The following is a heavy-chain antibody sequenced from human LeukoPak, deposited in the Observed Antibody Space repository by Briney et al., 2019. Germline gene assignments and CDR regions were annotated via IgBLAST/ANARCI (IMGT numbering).Heavy chain of an antibody. CDR2: ISGSGDST. Sequence: GGSLRLSCAASGFILENYVMSWVRQAPGKGLEWVSAISGSGDSTHSADSVKGRFTISRDNSKNTLYLQMNNVRAEDTAVYYCARDREYSSGWNSDYWGQGTLVTVSS. J-gene: IGHJ4*02. V-gene: IGHV3-23*01. D-gene: IGHD6-19*01. CDR1: GFILENYV. CDR3: ARDREYSSGWNSDY.